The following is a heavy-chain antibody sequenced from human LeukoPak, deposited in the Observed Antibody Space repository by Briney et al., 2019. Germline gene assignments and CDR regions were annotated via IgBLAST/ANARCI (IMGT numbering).Heavy chain of an antibody. J-gene: IGHJ1*01. Sequence: SGGSLRLSCTVSGFTFSDYAMSWVRQAPGKGLEWISAISGGGTPTYYADSVKGRFTISRDNSKNTLYLQLNRLIVDDTAVYYCASDLHDYNDFLPLFQYWGQGTQVTVSS. V-gene: IGHV3-23*01. CDR2: ISGGGTPT. CDR1: GFTFSDYA. CDR3: ASDLHDYNDFLPLFQY. D-gene: IGHD4-11*01.